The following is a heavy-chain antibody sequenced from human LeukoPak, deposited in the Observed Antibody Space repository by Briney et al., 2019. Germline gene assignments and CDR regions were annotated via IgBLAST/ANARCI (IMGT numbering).Heavy chain of an antibody. CDR3: ARDRLYYYDCSVYRWFDP. V-gene: IGHV3-21*01. CDR2: ISSSSSYI. J-gene: IGHJ5*02. Sequence: GGSLRLSCAASGFTFSSYNMNWVRQAPGKGLEWVSSISSSSSYIYYADSVKGRFTISRDNAKNSLYLQMNSLRAEDTAVYYCARDRLYYYDCSVYRWFDPWGQGTLVTVSS. D-gene: IGHD3-22*01. CDR1: GFTFSSYN.